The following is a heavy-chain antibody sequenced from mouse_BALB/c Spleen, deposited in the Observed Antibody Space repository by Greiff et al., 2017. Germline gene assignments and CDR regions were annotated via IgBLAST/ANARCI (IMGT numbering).Heavy chain of an antibody. J-gene: IGHJ4*01. D-gene: IGHD2-14*01. CDR1: GYTFTEYI. CDR3: ARHEAYRYDGAYAMDY. CDR2: FYPGSGSI. Sequence: VKLVESGAELVKPGASVKLSCKASGYTFTEYIIHWVKQRSGQGLEWIGWFYPGSGSIKYNEKFKDKATLTADKSSSTVYMELSRLTSEDSAVYFCARHEAYRYDGAYAMDYWGQGTSVTVSS. V-gene: IGHV1-62-2*01.